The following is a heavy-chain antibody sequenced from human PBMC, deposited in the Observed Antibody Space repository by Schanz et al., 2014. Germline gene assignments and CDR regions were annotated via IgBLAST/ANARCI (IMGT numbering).Heavy chain of an antibody. D-gene: IGHD3-3*01. Sequence: EVQLVESGGGLVQPGGSLRLSCAASGFTFSSYAMSWVRQAPGKGLEWVSAISGSGGSTYYADSMKGRFTMSRDNAKNSVFLQMNSLRAEDTAVYYCVRDSFFAFDYWGQGTLVTVSS. CDR3: VRDSFFAFDY. J-gene: IGHJ4*02. CDR1: GFTFSSYA. V-gene: IGHV3-23*04. CDR2: ISGSGGST.